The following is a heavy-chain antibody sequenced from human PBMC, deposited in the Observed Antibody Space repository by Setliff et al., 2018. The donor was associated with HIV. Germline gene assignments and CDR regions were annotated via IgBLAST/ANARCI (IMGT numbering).Heavy chain of an antibody. Sequence: GESLKISCRGSGYTFTNYWIGWVRQMPGRGLEWMGIIYPGDSDTRYSPSFEGQVTMSADKSINTACLQWNSLKASDTAMYYCARQPTDTSGYNNWFDSWGQGTLVTVSS. V-gene: IGHV5-51*01. CDR2: IYPGDSDT. CDR3: ARQPTDTSGYNNWFDS. J-gene: IGHJ5*01. D-gene: IGHD3-3*01. CDR1: GYTFTNYW.